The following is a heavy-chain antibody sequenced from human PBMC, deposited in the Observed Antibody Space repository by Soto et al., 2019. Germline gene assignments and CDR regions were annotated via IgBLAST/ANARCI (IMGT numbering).Heavy chain of an antibody. V-gene: IGHV3-30*18. CDR2: ISYDGSNK. CDR3: AKVLRWLRLDFDY. CDR1: GFTFSSYG. D-gene: IGHD5-12*01. J-gene: IGHJ4*02. Sequence: PGGSLRLSCAASGFTFSSYGMHWVRQAPGKGLEWVAVISYDGSNKYYADSVKGRFTTSRDNSKNTLYLQMNSLRAEDTAVYYCAKVLRWLRLDFDYWGQGTLVTVSS.